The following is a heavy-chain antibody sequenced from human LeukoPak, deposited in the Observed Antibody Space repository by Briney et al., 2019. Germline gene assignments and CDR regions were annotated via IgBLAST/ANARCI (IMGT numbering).Heavy chain of an antibody. J-gene: IGHJ4*02. CDR3: VREKSTGDYRTSDY. CDR1: GFPFGSYA. D-gene: IGHD3-9*01. CDR2: IKFDGSNI. V-gene: IGHV3-30*04. Sequence: PGGSLRLSCAASGFPFGSYAMHWVRQAPVKGLEWVAVIKFDGSNIHYADSVRGRFTISRDNSKNTLYLQINSLTAEDTAIYYCVREKSTGDYRTSDYWGQGTLVTVPS.